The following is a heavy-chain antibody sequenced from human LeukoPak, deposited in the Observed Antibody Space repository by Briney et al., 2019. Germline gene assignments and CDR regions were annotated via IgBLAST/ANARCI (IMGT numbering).Heavy chain of an antibody. J-gene: IGHJ4*02. D-gene: IGHD6-6*01. CDR3: ARGPNSNWSGLDF. CDR1: GFSFSGHW. Sequence: GGSLRLSCTASGFSFSGHWMHWARQLPGKGLVWVSRISPTGSTTSYADSVKGRFTVSRDNATNTLYLQVNNLKAEDTAVYYCARGPNSNWSGLDFWGQGTLLTVSS. V-gene: IGHV3-74*01. CDR2: ISPTGSTT.